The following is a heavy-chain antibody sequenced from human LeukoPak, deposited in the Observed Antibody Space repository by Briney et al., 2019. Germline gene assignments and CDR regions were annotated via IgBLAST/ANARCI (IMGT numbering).Heavy chain of an antibody. D-gene: IGHD3-3*01. CDR1: GGSFSGYY. J-gene: IGHJ4*02. Sequence: SETLSLTCAVYGGSFSGYYWSWIRQPPGKGLEWIGEINHSGSTNYNPSLKSRVTISVDTPKNQFSLKLSSVTAADTAVYYYARAIWSPSIRLDYWGQGTLVTVSS. CDR3: ARAIWSPSIRLDY. V-gene: IGHV4-34*01. CDR2: INHSGST.